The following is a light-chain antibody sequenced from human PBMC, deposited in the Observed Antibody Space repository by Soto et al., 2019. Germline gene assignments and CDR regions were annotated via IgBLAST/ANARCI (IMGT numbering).Light chain of an antibody. Sequence: EIVLPQSPATLSLSPGERATLSCGASQSISSYLAWYQQKPGLAPRLLIYDASSRATGIPDRFSGSGSGTDFTLTISRLEPEDFAVYYCQQYGGSLTFGPGTQVDIK. CDR2: DAS. CDR3: QQYGGSLT. CDR1: QSISSY. J-gene: IGKJ3*01. V-gene: IGKV3D-20*01.